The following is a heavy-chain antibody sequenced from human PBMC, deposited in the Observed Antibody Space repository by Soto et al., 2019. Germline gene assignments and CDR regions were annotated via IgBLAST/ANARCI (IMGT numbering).Heavy chain of an antibody. CDR3: AKDPALTQPYYFDY. D-gene: IGHD2-2*01. J-gene: IGHJ4*02. Sequence: GGSMRGSCAASGFTFGSYSMHWVRQAPGKGLEWVSAISSSGGSTYYADSVKGRFTISRDNSKNTLYLQMNSLRAEDTAVYYCAKDPALTQPYYFDYWGQGTLVTVSS. CDR2: ISSSGGST. V-gene: IGHV3-23*01. CDR1: GFTFGSYS.